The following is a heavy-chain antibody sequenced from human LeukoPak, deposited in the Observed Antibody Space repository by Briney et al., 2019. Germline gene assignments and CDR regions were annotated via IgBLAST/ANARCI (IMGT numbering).Heavy chain of an antibody. CDR1: GFTFSSYE. CDR3: GRALVATVIAD. J-gene: IGHJ1*01. V-gene: IGHV3-48*03. D-gene: IGHD5-12*01. CDR2: ISSSGSTI. Sequence: GGSLRLSCAASGFTFSSYEMNWVRQAPGKGLEWVSYISSSGSTIYYADSVKGRFTISRDNARNLLYLQMNSLRAEDTAVYYCGRALVATVIADWGQGALVTVSS.